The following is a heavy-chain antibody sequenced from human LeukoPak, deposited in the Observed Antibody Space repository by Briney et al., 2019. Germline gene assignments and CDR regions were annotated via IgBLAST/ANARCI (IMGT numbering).Heavy chain of an antibody. J-gene: IGHJ4*02. CDR3: ARGRDSSSEAVYYFDY. D-gene: IGHD6-13*01. CDR2: INHSGST. Sequence: SETLSLTCAVYGGSFSGYYWSWIRQPPGKRLEWIGEINHSGSTNYNPSLKSRVTISVDTSKNQFSLKLSSVTAADTAVYYCARGRDSSSEAVYYFDYWGQGTLVTVSS. CDR1: GGSFSGYY. V-gene: IGHV4-34*01.